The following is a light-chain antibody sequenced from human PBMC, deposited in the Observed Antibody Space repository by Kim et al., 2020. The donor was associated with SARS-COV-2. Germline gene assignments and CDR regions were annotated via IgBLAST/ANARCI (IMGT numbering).Light chain of an antibody. Sequence: ASVGDRVTITCQASRSINNYLNWYQQKPGKAPKLLIYATSTLQRGVPSRFSGSASGTDFTFTISSLQPEDFATYYCQQSYSSPLTFGPGTKVEIK. V-gene: IGKV1-39*01. CDR3: QQSYSSPLT. CDR1: RSINNY. CDR2: ATS. J-gene: IGKJ3*01.